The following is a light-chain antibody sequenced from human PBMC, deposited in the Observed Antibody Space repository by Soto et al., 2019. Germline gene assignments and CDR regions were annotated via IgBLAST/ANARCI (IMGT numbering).Light chain of an antibody. CDR2: DVS. CDR3: SSYTSSSNVV. V-gene: IGLV2-14*01. J-gene: IGLJ2*01. CDR1: SSDVGGYNY. Sequence: QSALTQPASVSGSPGQSITISCTGTSSDVGGYNYVSWYQQHPGKAPKLMLYDVSNRPSGVSNRFSGSKSGNTASLTISGLQAEYEADYCCSSYTSSSNVVFGGGTKLTVL.